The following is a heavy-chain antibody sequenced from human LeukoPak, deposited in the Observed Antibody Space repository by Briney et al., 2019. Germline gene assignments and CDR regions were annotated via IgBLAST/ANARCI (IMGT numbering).Heavy chain of an antibody. CDR3: ARDRGVGATIPFDY. J-gene: IGHJ4*02. CDR2: ISSSSSYI. CDR1: GFTFSSYS. D-gene: IGHD1-26*01. Sequence: GGSLRLSCAASGFTFSSYSMNWVRQAPGKGLEWVSSISSSSSYIYYADSVKGRFTISRDNAKNSLYLQMNSLRAEDTAVYYCARDRGVGATIPFDYWGQGTLVTVSS. V-gene: IGHV3-21*01.